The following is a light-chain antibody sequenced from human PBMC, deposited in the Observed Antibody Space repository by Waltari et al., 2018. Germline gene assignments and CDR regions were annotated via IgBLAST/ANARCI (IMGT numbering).Light chain of an antibody. CDR2: SNN. CDR1: SPNIGSNT. Sequence: QSVLTQPPSASGTPGQRVTISFSGRSPNIGSNTVNWDQQLPGTAPKLLNYSNNQRPSGVPDRFSGSQAGTSASLAISGLQAEDEADYYCAAWDDSLNGWVFGGGTKLTVL. CDR3: AAWDDSLNGWV. V-gene: IGLV1-44*01. J-gene: IGLJ3*02.